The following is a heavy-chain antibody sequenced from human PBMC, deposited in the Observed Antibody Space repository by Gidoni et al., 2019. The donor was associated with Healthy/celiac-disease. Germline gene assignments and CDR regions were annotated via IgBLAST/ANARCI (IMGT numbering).Heavy chain of an antibody. V-gene: IGHV3-66*02. CDR2: IYSGGST. Sequence: EVQLVESGGGLVQPGGSLILSLSASGFPVSSNYMSWVRQAPGKGLEWVSVIYSGGSTYYADSVKGRFTISRDNSKNTLYLQMNSLRAEDTAVYYCARPPYNWNDVRSDYWGQGTLVTVSS. D-gene: IGHD1-1*01. J-gene: IGHJ4*02. CDR3: ARPPYNWNDVRSDY. CDR1: GFPVSSNY.